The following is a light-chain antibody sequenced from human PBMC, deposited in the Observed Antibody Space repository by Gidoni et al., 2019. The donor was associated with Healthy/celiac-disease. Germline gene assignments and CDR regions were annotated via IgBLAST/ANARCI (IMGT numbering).Light chain of an antibody. V-gene: IGKV4-1*01. Sequence: IVMTQSPASLAVPLGERATINCKSSQSVLYSSNNKNYLAWYQQKPGQPPKLLIYWASTRESGVPDRFSGSGSGTDFTLTISSLQAEDVTVYYCQQYYSTPAWTFGQGTKVEIK. CDR3: QQYYSTPAWT. CDR2: WAS. CDR1: QSVLYSSNNKNY. J-gene: IGKJ1*01.